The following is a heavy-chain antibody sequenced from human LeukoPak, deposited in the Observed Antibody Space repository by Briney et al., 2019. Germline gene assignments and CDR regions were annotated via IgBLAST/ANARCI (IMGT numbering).Heavy chain of an antibody. J-gene: IGHJ1*01. CDR1: GGSISSYY. V-gene: IGHV4-4*07. D-gene: IGHD6-13*01. CDR2: IYTSGST. CDR3: ASFSWLLVPSFVLED. Sequence: SETLSLTCTVSGGSISSYYWSWIRQPAGKGLEWIGRIYTSGSTNYNPSLKSRVTMSVDTSKNQFSLKLSSVTAADTAVYYCASFSWLLVPSFVLEDWGQGTLGNVYS.